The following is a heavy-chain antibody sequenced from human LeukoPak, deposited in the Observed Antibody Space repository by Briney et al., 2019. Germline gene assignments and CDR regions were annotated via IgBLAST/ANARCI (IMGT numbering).Heavy chain of an antibody. CDR2: INHSGST. CDR1: GGSFGGYY. CDR3: ARGPDIVVVPAAISCAFDI. Sequence: PSETLSLTCAVYGGSFGGYYWSWIRQPPGKGLEWIGEINHSGSTNYNPSLKSRVTISVDTSKNQFSLKLSSVTAADTAVYYCARGPDIVVVPAAISCAFDIWGQGTMVTVSS. J-gene: IGHJ3*02. D-gene: IGHD2-2*01. V-gene: IGHV4-34*01.